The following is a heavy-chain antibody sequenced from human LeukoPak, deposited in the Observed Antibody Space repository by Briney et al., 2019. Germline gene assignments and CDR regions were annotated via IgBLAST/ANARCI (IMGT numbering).Heavy chain of an antibody. CDR3: ARRTRTYYYDSSGYFPT. CDR2: ISYSGST. CDR1: GGSMRSYY. D-gene: IGHD3-22*01. Sequence: PSETLSLTCTVSGGSMRSYYWSWIRQPPGKGLEWIGYISYSGSTIYNPSLKSRVTISVDTSKNQFSLKLSSVTAADTAVYYCARRTRTYYYDSSGYFPTWGQGTLVTVSS. J-gene: IGHJ5*02. V-gene: IGHV4-59*08.